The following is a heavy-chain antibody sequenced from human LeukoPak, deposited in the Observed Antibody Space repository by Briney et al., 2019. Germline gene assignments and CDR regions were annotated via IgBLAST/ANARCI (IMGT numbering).Heavy chain of an antibody. CDR1: GFTFSNYG. J-gene: IGHJ4*02. CDR3: VKDQGQVYGYFDS. D-gene: IGHD6-6*01. CDR2: VYYHGNNK. Sequence: GGSLRLSCAASGFTFSNYGMHWVRQAPGKGLEWVAFVYYHGNNKYYAASVKGRFTISRDNSRNSLYIQMNNLRTEDTAVYYCVKDQGQVYGYFDSWGQGTLVTVSS. V-gene: IGHV3-30*02.